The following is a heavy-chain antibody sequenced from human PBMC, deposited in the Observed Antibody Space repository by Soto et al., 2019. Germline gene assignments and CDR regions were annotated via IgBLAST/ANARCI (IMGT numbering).Heavy chain of an antibody. CDR2: IIPNFGTA. V-gene: IGHV1-69*12. CDR3: GRGAATDYYCYCGMDV. D-gene: IGHD2-15*01. J-gene: IGHJ6*02. Sequence: QVQLVQSGAGVKKPGSSVKVSCKASGGTFSSYAISWVRQAPGQGLEWMGGIIPNFGTANYAQKFQGRVTFTADESTSTAYTEVSSLRSEDTAVYYCGRGAATDYYCYCGMDVWGQGTTVTVSS. CDR1: GGTFSSYA.